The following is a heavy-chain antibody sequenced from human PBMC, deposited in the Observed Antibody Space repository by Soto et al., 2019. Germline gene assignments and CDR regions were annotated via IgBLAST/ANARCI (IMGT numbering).Heavy chain of an antibody. D-gene: IGHD2-21*02. CDR2: ISPYNGNT. CDR1: GYTFRNYI. V-gene: IGHV1-18*01. J-gene: IGHJ6*02. Sequence: QVQRVQSAGEVKKPGASAIVSCQASGYTFRNYIIAWLRQAPGQGLEWMGWISPYNGNTNYARQFRGRVTLTTDTSPSAAYLERRNLGSDDAATYYCARYCAGNACYSRHYYAMDVWGQGTTVSVSS. CDR3: ARYCAGNACYSRHYYAMDV.